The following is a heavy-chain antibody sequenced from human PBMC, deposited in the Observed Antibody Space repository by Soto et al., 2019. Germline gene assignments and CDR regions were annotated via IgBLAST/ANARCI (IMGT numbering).Heavy chain of an antibody. CDR2: NSSLSGNT. Sequence: QVHLVQSETEVKEPGASVTVSCKTSHATFTGYTINWVRQAPGQGLEWLGWNSSLSGNTYYARDFQGRLTMTTNTSATTTYMALRSLRSDDTAVYFCARGTVTSGRWFGPWGQGTLVTVSS. CDR3: ARGTVTSGRWFGP. CDR1: HATFTGYT. J-gene: IGHJ5*02. D-gene: IGHD4-17*01. V-gene: IGHV1-18*04.